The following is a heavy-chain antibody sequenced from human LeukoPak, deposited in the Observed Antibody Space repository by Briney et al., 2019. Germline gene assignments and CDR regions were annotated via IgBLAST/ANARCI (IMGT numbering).Heavy chain of an antibody. D-gene: IGHD3-9*01. Sequence: PSETLSLTCAVYGGSFSGYYWSWIRQPPGKGLEWIGEINHSGSTNYNPSLKSRVTISVDTSKNQFSLKLSSVTAADTAVYYCASLLDYDILTGPDNYSDYWGQGTLATVSS. CDR3: ASLLDYDILTGPDNYSDY. CDR2: INHSGST. CDR1: GGSFSGYY. V-gene: IGHV4-34*01. J-gene: IGHJ4*02.